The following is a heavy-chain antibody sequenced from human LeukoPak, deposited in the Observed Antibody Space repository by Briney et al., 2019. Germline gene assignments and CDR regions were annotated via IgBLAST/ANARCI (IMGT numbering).Heavy chain of an antibody. V-gene: IGHV4-34*01. J-gene: IGHJ1*01. CDR1: GGSFSGYY. CDR2: INHSGST. CDR3: ASWVNDSSGYYPPAEYFQH. Sequence: SETLSLTCAVYGGSFSGYYWSWIRQPPGKGLEWIGEINHSGSTNYNPSLKSRVTISVDTSKNQFSLKLSSVTAADTAVYYCASWVNDSSGYYPPAEYFQHWGQGTLVTVSS. D-gene: IGHD3-22*01.